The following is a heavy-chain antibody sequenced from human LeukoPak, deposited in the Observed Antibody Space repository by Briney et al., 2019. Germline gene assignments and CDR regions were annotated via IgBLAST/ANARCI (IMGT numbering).Heavy chain of an antibody. V-gene: IGHV3-7*01. CDR3: ARLKDDATKFDY. CDR2: INQDVSRI. Sequence: GGSLRLSCAGSGFSFSRYWMAWVRQAPGKGLEWVASINQDVSRIHYVDSVKGRFTISRDNAKSSLFLQMTSLRVEDTAVYYCARLKDDATKFDYWGQGTLVTVSS. D-gene: IGHD2-2*01. CDR1: GFSFSRYW. J-gene: IGHJ4*02.